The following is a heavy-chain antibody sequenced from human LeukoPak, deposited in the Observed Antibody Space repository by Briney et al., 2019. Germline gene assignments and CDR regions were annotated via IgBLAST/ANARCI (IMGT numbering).Heavy chain of an antibody. J-gene: IGHJ4*02. D-gene: IGHD1-26*01. CDR1: GGSISSYY. Sequence: SETLSLTCTVSGGSISSYYWNWIRQPPGKGLEWIGYIYYSGSTNYNPSLKGRVIISVDTSKNQFSLNLSSVTAADTAVYYCARGSILEATNFDYWGQGTLVTVSS. V-gene: IGHV4-59*01. CDR3: ARGSILEATNFDY. CDR2: IYYSGST.